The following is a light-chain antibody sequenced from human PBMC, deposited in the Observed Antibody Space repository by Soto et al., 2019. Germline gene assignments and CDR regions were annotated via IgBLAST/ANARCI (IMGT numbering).Light chain of an antibody. J-gene: IGKJ3*01. CDR3: QQYGRLPFT. Sequence: EIVLTQSPGTLSLSPGERATLSCRASQSVSNNYFAWYQQKHGQTPRLLIYDVSNRATGIPDRFSGSASGTDFTLTISRLEPEDFAVYYCQQYGRLPFTFGPGTKVDIK. CDR2: DVS. CDR1: QSVSNNY. V-gene: IGKV3-20*01.